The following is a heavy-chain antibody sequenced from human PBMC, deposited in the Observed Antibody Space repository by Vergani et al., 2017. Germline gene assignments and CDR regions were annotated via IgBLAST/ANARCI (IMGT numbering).Heavy chain of an antibody. D-gene: IGHD6-6*01. V-gene: IGHV5-10-1*04. J-gene: IGHJ6*03. Sequence: EVQLVQSGAEVKKPGESLRISCKGSGYSFTSYWISWVRQMPGKGLEWMGRIDPSDSYTNYSPSFQGQVTISADKSISTAYLQWSSLKASDTAMYYCARLVGESIAAHYYYYYMDVWGKGTTVTVSS. CDR3: ARLVGESIAAHYYYYYMDV. CDR2: IDPSDSYT. CDR1: GYSFTSYW.